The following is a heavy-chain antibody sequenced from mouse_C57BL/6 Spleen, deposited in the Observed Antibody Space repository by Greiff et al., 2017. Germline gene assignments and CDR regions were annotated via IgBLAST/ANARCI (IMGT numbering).Heavy chain of an antibody. J-gene: IGHJ2*01. CDR2: IYPGSGST. D-gene: IGHD2-4*01. CDR3: ARDGTMRGYYFDY. Sequence: QVQLQQPGAELVKPGASVKMSRKASGYTFTSYWITWVKQRPGQGLEWIGDIYPGSGSTNYNEKFKSKATLTVDTSSSTAYMQLSSLTSEDSAVYYCARDGTMRGYYFDYWGQGTTLTVSS. V-gene: IGHV1-55*01. CDR1: GYTFTSYW.